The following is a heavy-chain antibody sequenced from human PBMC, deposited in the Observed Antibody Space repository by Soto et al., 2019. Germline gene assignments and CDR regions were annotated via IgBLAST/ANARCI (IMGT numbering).Heavy chain of an antibody. CDR2: INHSGST. CDR1: GGSFSGYY. CDR3: ARGLNPLMTTVTTIDY. J-gene: IGHJ4*02. V-gene: IGHV4-34*01. Sequence: SETLSLTCAVYGGSFSGYYWSWIRQPPGKGLEWIGEINHSGSTNYNPSLKSRVTISVDTSKNQFSLKLSSVTAADTAVYYCARGLNPLMTTVTTIDYWGQGTLVTVSS. D-gene: IGHD4-17*01.